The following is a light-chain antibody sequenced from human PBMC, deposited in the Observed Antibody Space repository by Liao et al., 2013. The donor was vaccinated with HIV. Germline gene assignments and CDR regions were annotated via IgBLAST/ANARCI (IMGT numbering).Light chain of an antibody. V-gene: IGLV3-21*01. Sequence: SYELTQPPSVSVAPGKTARITCGGNNIGSKSVHWYQQKPGQAPVLVIYYDSDRPSGIPERFSGSNSGNTATLTISGIQAMDEADYFCQAWDRSTGVFGPGTKVTVL. CDR3: QAWDRSTGV. CDR2: YDS. J-gene: IGLJ1*01. CDR1: NIGSKS.